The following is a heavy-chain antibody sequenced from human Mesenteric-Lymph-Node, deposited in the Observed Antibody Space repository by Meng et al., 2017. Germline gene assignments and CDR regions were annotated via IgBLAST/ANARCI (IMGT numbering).Heavy chain of an antibody. Sequence: QITLNESGPTLVKPTQTLTLTCTFSGFSLSTSGVGVGWIRQPPGKALEWLALIYWDDDKRYSPSLKSRLTITKDTSKNQVVLTMTNMDPVDTATYYCAHRGWGHHFDYWGQGTLVTVSS. D-gene: IGHD3-16*01. J-gene: IGHJ4*02. V-gene: IGHV2-5*02. CDR1: GFSLSTSGVG. CDR3: AHRGWGHHFDY. CDR2: IYWDDDK.